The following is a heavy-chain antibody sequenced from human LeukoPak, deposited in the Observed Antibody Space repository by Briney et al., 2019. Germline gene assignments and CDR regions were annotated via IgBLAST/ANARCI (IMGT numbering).Heavy chain of an antibody. J-gene: IGHJ4*02. Sequence: ASAKVSCKASGYTFTSYYMHWVRQAPGQGLEWMGIINPSGGSTSYAQKFQGRVTMTRDTSTSTVYMELSSLRSEDTAVYYCARELAVAGSFDYWGQGTLVTVSS. CDR3: ARELAVAGSFDY. CDR2: INPSGGST. D-gene: IGHD6-19*01. CDR1: GYTFTSYY. V-gene: IGHV1-46*01.